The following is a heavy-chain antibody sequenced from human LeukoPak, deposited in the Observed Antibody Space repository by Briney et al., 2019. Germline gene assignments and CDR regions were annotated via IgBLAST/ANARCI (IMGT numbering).Heavy chain of an antibody. CDR3: ARYPQRGRQLLNAFDI. CDR2: IYHSGST. V-gene: IGHV4-4*02. J-gene: IGHJ3*02. D-gene: IGHD6-13*01. Sequence: SGTLSLTCAVSGGSISSSNWWGWVRQPPGKGLEWIGEIYHSGSTNYNPSLKSRVTISVDKSKNQFSLKLSSVTAADTAVYYCARYPQRGRQLLNAFDIWGQGTMVTVSS. CDR1: GGSISSSNW.